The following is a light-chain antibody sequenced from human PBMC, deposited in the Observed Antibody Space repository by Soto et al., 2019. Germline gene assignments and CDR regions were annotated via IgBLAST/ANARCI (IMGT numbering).Light chain of an antibody. CDR2: DVS. J-gene: IGLJ1*01. CDR3: SSYTSSNTYV. CDR1: ISDVSGYNF. V-gene: IGLV2-14*03. Sequence: SALTQPASASGSPGQSITISCTGTISDVSGYNFVSWYQQYPGKAPKLMIYDVSNRPSGVSNRFSGSKSGNTASLTISGLQAEDEADYYCSSYTSSNTYVFGAGTKVTVL.